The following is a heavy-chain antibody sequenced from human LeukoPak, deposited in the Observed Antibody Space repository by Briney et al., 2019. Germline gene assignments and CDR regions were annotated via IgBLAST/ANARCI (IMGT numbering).Heavy chain of an antibody. CDR2: IDTSGSP. CDR1: GGSISTYY. CDR3: ARADVLYGSGSYVFDP. J-gene: IGHJ5*02. V-gene: IGHV4-4*07. D-gene: IGHD3-10*01. Sequence: PSETLSLTCTVSGGSISTYYWSWIRQPAGQGLEWIGCIDTSGSPNYSPSLKSRVTMSVDTSKNQFSLKLGSVTAAGTAVYYCARADVLYGSGSYVFDPWGEGTLVTVSS.